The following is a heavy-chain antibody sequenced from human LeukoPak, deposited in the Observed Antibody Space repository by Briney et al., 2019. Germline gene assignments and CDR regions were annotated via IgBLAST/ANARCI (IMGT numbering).Heavy chain of an antibody. CDR2: LSSSSSYI. V-gene: IGHV3-21*01. Sequence: GGAPRPSCAAPGFTLSSYSMKWGRQAPGEGVGWGSSLSSSSSYIYYADSVKGRFTISRDNAKNSLYLQMNSLRAEDTAVYYCARDLNYGDYVAFDIWGQGTMVTVSS. J-gene: IGHJ3*02. D-gene: IGHD4-17*01. CDR3: ARDLNYGDYVAFDI. CDR1: GFTLSSYS.